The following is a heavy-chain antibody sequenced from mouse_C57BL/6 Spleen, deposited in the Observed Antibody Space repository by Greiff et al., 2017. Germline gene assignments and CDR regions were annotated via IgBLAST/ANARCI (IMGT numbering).Heavy chain of an antibody. V-gene: IGHV1-82*01. CDR3: ARRTAQAIFDY. Sequence: QVQLQQSGPELVKPGASVKISCKASGYAFSRSWMNWVKQRPGKGLEWIGRIYPGDGDTNYNGKFKSKATLTADKSSSTACMLLSSLTSEDSAVYFCARRTAQAIFDYWGQGTTLTVSS. CDR1: GYAFSRSW. J-gene: IGHJ2*01. D-gene: IGHD3-2*02. CDR2: IYPGDGDT.